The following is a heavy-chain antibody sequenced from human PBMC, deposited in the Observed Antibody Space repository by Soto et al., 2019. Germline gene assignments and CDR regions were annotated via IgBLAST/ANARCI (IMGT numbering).Heavy chain of an antibody. Sequence: ASVKVSCKASGYTFSGYYMHWVRQAPGQGLEWMGWINTLSGDTSFPQKFQGRLAMTRDTSIDTAFMEVSMLTSGDTAIYYCARSLLKVILPLGYWGQGTMVTVSS. CDR2: INTLSGDT. CDR3: ARSLLKVILPLGY. V-gene: IGHV1-2*02. CDR1: GYTFSGYY. D-gene: IGHD3-3*02. J-gene: IGHJ4*02.